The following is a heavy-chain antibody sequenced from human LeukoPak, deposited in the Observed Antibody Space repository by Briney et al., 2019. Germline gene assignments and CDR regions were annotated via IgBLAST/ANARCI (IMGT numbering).Heavy chain of an antibody. Sequence: GASVKVSCKASGYTFTSYDINWVRQAPGQGLEWMGWINPNSGGTNYAQKFQGRVTMTRDTSISTAYMELSRLRSDDTAVYYCAMIQLWFPDYWGQGTLVTVSS. CDR3: AMIQLWFPDY. D-gene: IGHD5-18*01. CDR1: GYTFTSYD. CDR2: INPNSGGT. J-gene: IGHJ4*02. V-gene: IGHV1-2*02.